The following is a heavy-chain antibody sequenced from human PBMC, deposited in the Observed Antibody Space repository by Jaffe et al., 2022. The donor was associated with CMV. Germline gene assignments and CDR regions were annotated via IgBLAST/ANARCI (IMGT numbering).Heavy chain of an antibody. Sequence: EVQLVESGGGLVKPGGSLRLSCAASGFTFSNAWMSWVRQAPGKGLEWVGRIKSKTDGGTTDYAAPVKGRFTISRDDSKNTLYLQMNSLKTEDTAVYYCTTDLWCMTPPCGFDYWGQGTLVTVSS. J-gene: IGHJ4*02. V-gene: IGHV3-15*01. CDR1: GFTFSNAW. CDR2: IKSKTDGGTT. CDR3: TTDLWCMTPPCGFDY. D-gene: IGHD2-8*01.